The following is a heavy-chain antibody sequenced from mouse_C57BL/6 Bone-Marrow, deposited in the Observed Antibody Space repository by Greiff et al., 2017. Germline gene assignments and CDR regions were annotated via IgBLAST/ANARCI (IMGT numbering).Heavy chain of an antibody. J-gene: IGHJ4*01. CDR2: IWRGGST. D-gene: IGHD2-4*01. V-gene: IGHV2-5*01. Sequence: VQLQQSGPGLVQPSQSLSITCTVSGFSLTSYGVHWVRQSPGKGLEWLGVIWRGGSTDYNAAFMSRLSITKDNSKSQVFFKMNSLQADDTAIYYCAKVVYDYDGGYAMDYWGQRTSVTVSS. CDR1: GFSLTSYG. CDR3: AKVVYDYDGGYAMDY.